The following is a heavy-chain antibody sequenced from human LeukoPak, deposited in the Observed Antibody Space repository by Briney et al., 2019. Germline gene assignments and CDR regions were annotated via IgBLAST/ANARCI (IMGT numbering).Heavy chain of an antibody. V-gene: IGHV3-23*01. CDR3: AKDPSSGYLGYFDY. CDR1: GFTFSSYA. J-gene: IGHJ4*02. Sequence: GGSLRLSCAASGFTFSSYAMSWVRQAPGKWLEWVSAISGSGGSTYYADSVKGRFTISRDNSKNTLYLQMNSLRAEDTAVYYCAKDPSSGYLGYFDYWGQGTLVTVSS. D-gene: IGHD3-22*01. CDR2: ISGSGGST.